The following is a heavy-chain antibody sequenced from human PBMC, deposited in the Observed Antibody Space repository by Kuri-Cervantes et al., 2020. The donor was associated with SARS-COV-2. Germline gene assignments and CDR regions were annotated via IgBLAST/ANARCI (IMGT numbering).Heavy chain of an antibody. V-gene: IGHV3-30*02. D-gene: IGHD3-22*01. J-gene: IGHJ4*02. Sequence: GGSLRLSCAASGFTFSNYGMHWVRQAPGKGLEWVTFLRYDGGEKHYADSVKGRLTISRDNSKNTLYLQMNSLRAEDTAVYYCATPRYSYYYDSSGYYHSFDYWGQGTLVTVSS. CDR1: GFTFSNYG. CDR3: ATPRYSYYYDSSGYYHSFDY. CDR2: LRYDGGEK.